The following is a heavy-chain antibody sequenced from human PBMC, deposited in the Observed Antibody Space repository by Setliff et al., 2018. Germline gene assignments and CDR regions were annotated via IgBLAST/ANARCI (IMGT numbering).Heavy chain of an antibody. D-gene: IGHD3-10*01. J-gene: IGHJ6*02. CDR2: INQGGGAQ. Sequence: PGESLKISCAASQFTFDDYGMAWVRQAPGKGLEWVANINQGGGAQFYVDSVQGRFTISRDNAKNSLYLQMNSLRAEDSAVYYCARDGVFYAMDFWGQGTTVTVSS. V-gene: IGHV3-7*01. CDR3: ARDGVFYAMDF. CDR1: QFTFDDYG.